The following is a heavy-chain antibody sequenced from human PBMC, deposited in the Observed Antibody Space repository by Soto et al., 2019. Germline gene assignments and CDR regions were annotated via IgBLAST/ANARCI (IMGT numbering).Heavy chain of an antibody. CDR2: ISYDGSNK. J-gene: IGHJ4*02. Sequence: LRLSCAASGFTFSSYAMHWVRQAPGKGLEWVAVISYDGSNKYYADSVKGRFTISRDNSKNTLYLQMNSLRAEDTAVYYCARASYDSSGYMTFWGQGTLVTVSS. CDR3: ARASYDSSGYMTF. D-gene: IGHD3-22*01. V-gene: IGHV3-30-3*01. CDR1: GFTFSSYA.